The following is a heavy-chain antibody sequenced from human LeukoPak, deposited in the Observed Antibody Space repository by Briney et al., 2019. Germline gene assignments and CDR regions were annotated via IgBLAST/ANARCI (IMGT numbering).Heavy chain of an antibody. D-gene: IGHD3-22*01. Sequence: SETLSLTCTVSGGPISSSSYYWGWIRQPPGKGLEWIGSIYYSGSTYYNPSLKSRVTISVDTSKNQFSLKLSSVTAADTAVYYCARARRYDSSGYYPPFDPWGQGTLATVSS. CDR1: GGPISSSSYY. J-gene: IGHJ5*02. CDR3: ARARRYDSSGYYPPFDP. CDR2: IYYSGST. V-gene: IGHV4-39*07.